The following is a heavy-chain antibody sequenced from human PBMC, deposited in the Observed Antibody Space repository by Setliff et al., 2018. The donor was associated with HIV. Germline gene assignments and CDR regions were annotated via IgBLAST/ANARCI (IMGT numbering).Heavy chain of an antibody. J-gene: IGHJ4*02. Sequence: ASVKVSCKASGYPFSNFGVSWVRQAPGQGLEWMAWINVYNGDTNFALKFQGRVTMTKDTSISTVYLDLTRLTSDDTAIYYCVRVAVTGRGLAYWGQGTRVTVSS. D-gene: IGHD6-19*01. CDR2: INVYNGDT. V-gene: IGHV1-18*01. CDR1: GYPFSNFG. CDR3: VRVAVTGRGLAY.